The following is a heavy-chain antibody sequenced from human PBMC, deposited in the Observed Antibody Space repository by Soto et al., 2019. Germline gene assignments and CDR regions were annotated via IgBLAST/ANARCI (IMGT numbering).Heavy chain of an antibody. D-gene: IGHD5-18*01. Sequence: GASGKLSCKASGYTFTSYGISWVRQAPGQGIEWMGWISAYNGNTNYAQKLQGRVTMTTDTSTSTAYMELRSLRSDDTAVYYCARGIGYRQHASSESRADFDYRGQRTLVTVSS. V-gene: IGHV1-18*01. CDR3: ARGIGYRQHASSESRADFDY. CDR1: GYTFTSYG. J-gene: IGHJ4*01. CDR2: ISAYNGNT.